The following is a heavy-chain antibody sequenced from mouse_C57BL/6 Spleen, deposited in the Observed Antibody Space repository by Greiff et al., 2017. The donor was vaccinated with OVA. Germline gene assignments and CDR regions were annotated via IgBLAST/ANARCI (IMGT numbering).Heavy chain of an antibody. D-gene: IGHD2-1*01. CDR3: ATIYYGNYENAMDY. CDR2: IYPGSGST. CDR1: GYTFTSYW. Sequence: VQLQQSGAELVKPGASVKMSCKASGYTFTSYWITWVKQRPGQGLEWIGDIYPGSGSTNYNEKFKSKATLTVDTSSSTAYMQLSSLTSEDSAVYYCATIYYGNYENAMDYWGQGTSVTVSS. V-gene: IGHV1-55*01. J-gene: IGHJ4*01.